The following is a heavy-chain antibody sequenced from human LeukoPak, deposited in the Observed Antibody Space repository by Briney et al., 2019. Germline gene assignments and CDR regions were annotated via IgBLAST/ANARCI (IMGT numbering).Heavy chain of an antibody. J-gene: IGHJ6*02. CDR1: GGSISSSSYY. Sequence: SETLSLTCTVSGGSISSSSYYWGWIRQPPGKGLEWIGSIYYSGSTYYNPSLKSRVTISVDTSKNQFSLKLSSVTAADTAVYYCARGVIVVVPAAIMTSYYYGMDVWGQGTTVTVSS. CDR3: ARGVIVVVPAAIMTSYYYGMDV. CDR2: IYYSGST. D-gene: IGHD2-2*02. V-gene: IGHV4-39*01.